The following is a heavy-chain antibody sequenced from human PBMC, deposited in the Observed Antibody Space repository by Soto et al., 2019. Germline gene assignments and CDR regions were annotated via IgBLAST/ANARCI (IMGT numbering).Heavy chain of an antibody. Sequence: EVQLVQSGGGLVQPGESLQLSCAASGLSFSDSPIHWVRQASGKGLEWVGRIRSKDYNYATAYAASVKGRFAASRDDPKSTAYLQMNSLKIEDTAVYYCIRGGVRTWRLDPWGQGTLVTVSS. D-gene: IGHD3-10*01. CDR2: IRSKDYNYAT. J-gene: IGHJ5*02. V-gene: IGHV3-73*01. CDR1: GLSFSDSP. CDR3: IRGGVRTWRLDP.